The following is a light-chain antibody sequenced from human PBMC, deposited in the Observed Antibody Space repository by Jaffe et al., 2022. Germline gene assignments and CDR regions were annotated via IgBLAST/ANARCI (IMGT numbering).Light chain of an antibody. CDR3: QQYGGSPLYT. V-gene: IGKV3-20*01. CDR2: GAS. CDR1: QSVNSRY. Sequence: EIVLTQSPGTLSLSPGERATLSCRASQSVNSRYLAWYQQKPGQAPRLLIYGASSRATGIPDRFSGSGSGTDFTLTISRLEPEDFAVYYCQQYGGSPLYTFGQGTTLEIK. J-gene: IGKJ2*01.